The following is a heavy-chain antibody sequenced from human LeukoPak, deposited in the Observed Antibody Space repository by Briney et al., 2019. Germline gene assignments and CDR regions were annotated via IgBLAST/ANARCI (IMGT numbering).Heavy chain of an antibody. J-gene: IGHJ4*02. CDR2: IYTSGST. Sequence: SETLSVTCTVSGGSISSYYWSWIRQPAGKGLEWIGRIYTSGSTNYNPSLKSRVTMSVDTSKNQFSLKLRSVTAADTAVYYCARDQNDYWSGYSAYYFDLWGQGNLVTVSS. CDR3: ARDQNDYWSGYSAYYFDL. CDR1: GGSISSYY. V-gene: IGHV4-4*07. D-gene: IGHD3-3*01.